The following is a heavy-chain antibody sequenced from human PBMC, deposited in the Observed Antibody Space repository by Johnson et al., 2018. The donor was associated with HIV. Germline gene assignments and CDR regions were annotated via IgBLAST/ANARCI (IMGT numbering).Heavy chain of an antibody. V-gene: IGHV3-66*01. CDR3: ARASLARGGKIRAFDI. CDR2: LYSGGST. CDR1: GFTVSSNY. D-gene: IGHD4-23*01. J-gene: IGHJ3*02. Sequence: MQLVESGGGLVQPGGSLRLSCAASGFTVSSNYMRWVRQAPGKGLEWVSVLYSGGSTYYADSVNGRFTLPRDNSKNPLYLQMNSLRAEDTAVFYCARASLARGGKIRAFDIWGQGTMVTVSS.